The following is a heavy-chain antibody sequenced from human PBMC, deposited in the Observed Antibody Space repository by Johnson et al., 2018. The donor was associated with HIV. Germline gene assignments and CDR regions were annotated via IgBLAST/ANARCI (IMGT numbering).Heavy chain of an antibody. J-gene: IGHJ3*02. CDR1: GFAVSGYY. Sequence: VQLVESGGGVVRPGGSLRLSCAASGFAVSGYYMSWVRQAPGGGLEWVSVLFSGGTTYYADSVNGRFTISTDNARKTLYLQMNRLRAEDTAVYHCARACRDGYTCDVYDIWGQGTMVTVSS. D-gene: IGHD5-24*01. CDR3: ARACRDGYTCDVYDI. V-gene: IGHV3-66*01. CDR2: LFSGGTT.